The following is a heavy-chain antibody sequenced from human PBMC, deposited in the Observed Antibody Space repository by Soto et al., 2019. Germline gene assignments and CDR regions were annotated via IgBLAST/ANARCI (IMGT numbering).Heavy chain of an antibody. CDR3: AREVVVTLPDAFDI. CDR2: IYYSGST. J-gene: IGHJ3*02. D-gene: IGHD3-22*01. Sequence: QVQLQESGPGLVKPSQTLSLTCTVSGGSISSGGYYWSWIRQHPGKGLEWMGYIYYSGSTYYNPSLKSRVTISVDTSKNQFSLKLSSVTAADTAVYYCAREVVVTLPDAFDIWGQGTMVTVSS. CDR1: GGSISSGGYY. V-gene: IGHV4-31*03.